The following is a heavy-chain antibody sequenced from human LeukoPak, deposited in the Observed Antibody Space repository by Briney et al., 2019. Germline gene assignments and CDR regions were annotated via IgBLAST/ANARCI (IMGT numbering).Heavy chain of an antibody. CDR2: INHSGST. CDR3: ARLRRIAARPSPYYYYYYMDV. J-gene: IGHJ6*03. Sequence: SETLSLTCTVSGGSISSSSYYWGWIRQPPGKGLEWIGEINHSGSTNYNPSLKSRVTISVDTSKNQFSLKLSSVTAADTAVYYCARLRRIAARPSPYYYYYYMDVWGKGTTVTVSS. V-gene: IGHV4-39*07. D-gene: IGHD6-6*01. CDR1: GGSISSSSYY.